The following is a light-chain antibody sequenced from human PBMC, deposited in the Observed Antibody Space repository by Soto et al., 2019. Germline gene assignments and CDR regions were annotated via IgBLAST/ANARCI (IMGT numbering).Light chain of an antibody. V-gene: IGKV3-15*01. J-gene: IGKJ2*01. CDR3: QQYNNWAPYS. CDR1: QSISSN. CDR2: GAS. Sequence: EIVMTQSPATLSVSPGERATLSCRASQSISSNLAWYQHKPGQAPRLLIFGASTRATGIPARFSGSGSGTDFTLTITSLQSEDFAVYYCQQYNNWAPYSFGQGTNLEIK.